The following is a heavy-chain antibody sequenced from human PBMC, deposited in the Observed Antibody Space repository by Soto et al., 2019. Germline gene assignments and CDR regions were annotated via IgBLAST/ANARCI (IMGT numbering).Heavy chain of an antibody. Sequence: SETLSLTCTVSGGSISSSSYYWGWIRQPPGKGLEWIGSIYYSGSTYYNPSLKSRVTISVDTSKNQFSLKLSSVTAADTAVYYCASRRPQRVWLDDYYYYYGRDVWGQGTTVTGS. CDR1: GGSISSSSYY. J-gene: IGHJ6*02. V-gene: IGHV4-39*01. CDR2: IYYSGST. CDR3: ASRRPQRVWLDDYYYYYGRDV. D-gene: IGHD3-22*01.